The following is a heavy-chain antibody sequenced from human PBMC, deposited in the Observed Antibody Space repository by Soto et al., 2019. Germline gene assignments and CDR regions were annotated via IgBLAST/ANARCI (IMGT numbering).Heavy chain of an antibody. V-gene: IGHV1-46*01. Sequence: ASVKVSCKASGYTFTNYYIHWVRQAPRQGPEWMGVINLSGIRTTYAQKFQGRLTMTTDTSTTTVHMELSSLRSDDTAVYFCAREGPIDYYSGMDVWGQGTTVTVSS. J-gene: IGHJ6*02. D-gene: IGHD2-15*01. CDR1: GYTFTNYY. CDR2: INLSGIRT. CDR3: AREGPIDYYSGMDV.